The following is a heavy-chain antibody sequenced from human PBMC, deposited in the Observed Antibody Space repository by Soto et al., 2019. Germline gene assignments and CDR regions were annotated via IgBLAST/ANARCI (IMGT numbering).Heavy chain of an antibody. J-gene: IGHJ4*02. CDR2: IIPIFGTA. CDR1: GVTFSSYA. D-gene: IGHD3-10*01. Sequence: GASVKVSCKASGVTFSSYAISWVRQAPGQGLEWMGGIIPIFGTANYAQKFQGRVTITADESTSTAYMELSSLRSEDTAVYYCASAEYYYGSGSHGILDYWGQGTLVTVSS. V-gene: IGHV1-69*13. CDR3: ASAEYYYGSGSHGILDY.